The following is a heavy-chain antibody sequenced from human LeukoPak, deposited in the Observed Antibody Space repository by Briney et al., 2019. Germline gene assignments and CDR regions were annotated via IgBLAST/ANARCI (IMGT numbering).Heavy chain of an antibody. D-gene: IGHD3-22*01. Sequence: GRSLRLSCAASRFTFSSYGMHWVRQAPGKGLEWVAIISYDGSNKYYADSVKGRFTISRDNSKNTLYLQMNSLRAEDTAVYYCAKDLGYRYDSSGYPDYWGQGTLVTVSS. V-gene: IGHV3-30*18. CDR1: RFTFSSYG. CDR2: ISYDGSNK. CDR3: AKDLGYRYDSSGYPDY. J-gene: IGHJ4*02.